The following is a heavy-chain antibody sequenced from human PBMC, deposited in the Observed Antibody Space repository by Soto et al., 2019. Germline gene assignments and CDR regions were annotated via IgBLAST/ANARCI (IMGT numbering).Heavy chain of an antibody. D-gene: IGHD3-10*01. CDR1: GFTFDDYA. J-gene: IGHJ6*03. CDR3: AKSIQLLWFGETYLDV. Sequence: EVQLVESGGGLVQPGRSLRLSCAASGFTFDDYAMHWVRQAPGKGLGWVSGISWNSGSIGYADSVKGRFTISRDNAKNSLYLQMNSLGAEDTALYYCAKSIQLLWFGETYLDVWGKGTTVTVSS. V-gene: IGHV3-9*01. CDR2: ISWNSGSI.